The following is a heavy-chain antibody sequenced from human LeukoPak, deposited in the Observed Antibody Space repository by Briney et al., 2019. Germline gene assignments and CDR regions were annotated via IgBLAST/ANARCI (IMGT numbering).Heavy chain of an antibody. V-gene: IGHV3-30*03. J-gene: IGHJ6*02. CDR2: ISYDGSNK. CDR3: ARGPPDILTGYYVYYYYGMDV. D-gene: IGHD3-9*01. CDR1: GFTFSSYG. Sequence: GGSLRLSCAASGFTFSSYGMHWVRQAPGKGLEWVAVISYDGSNKYYADSVKGRFTISRDNSKNTLYLQMNSLRAEDTAVYYCARGPPDILTGYYVYYYYGMDVWGQGTTVTVSS.